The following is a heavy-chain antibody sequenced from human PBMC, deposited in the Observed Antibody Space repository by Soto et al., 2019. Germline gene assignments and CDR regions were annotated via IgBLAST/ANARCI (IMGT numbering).Heavy chain of an antibody. J-gene: IGHJ4*02. Sequence: PSETLSLTCTVSGGSIRDYFWTWIRQPPGKGLEWIGYIYYSGRTNYNPSLKSRVSISVDTSKNHFSLQLRSVTAADTAVYYCARVGGDDFGDSGGFDCWGQGTRSPSPQ. V-gene: IGHV4-59*01. CDR1: GGSIRDYF. CDR2: IYYSGRT. D-gene: IGHD4-17*01. CDR3: ARVGGDDFGDSGGFDC.